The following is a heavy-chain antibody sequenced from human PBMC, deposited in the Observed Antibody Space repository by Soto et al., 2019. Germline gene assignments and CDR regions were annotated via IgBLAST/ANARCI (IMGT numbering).Heavy chain of an antibody. Sequence: SETLSLTCTVSGGSISSYYWSWIRQPPGKGLEWIGYIYYSGSTNYNPSLKSRVTISVDTSKNQFSLKLSSVTAADTAVYYCARGLEPYFGYDYIWGQGTLVTVSS. V-gene: IGHV4-59*01. CDR3: ARGLEPYFGYDYI. CDR1: GGSISSYY. J-gene: IGHJ4*02. D-gene: IGHD3-16*01. CDR2: IYYSGST.